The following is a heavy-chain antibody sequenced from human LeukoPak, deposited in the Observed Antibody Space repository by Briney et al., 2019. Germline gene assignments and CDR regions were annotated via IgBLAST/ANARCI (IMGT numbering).Heavy chain of an antibody. CDR3: AARRYDYGDYVVDY. CDR2: IYTSGST. CDR1: GGSISSYY. V-gene: IGHV4-4*07. J-gene: IGHJ4*02. D-gene: IGHD4-17*01. Sequence: SETLSLTCTVSGGSISSYYWSWIRQPAGKGLEWIGRIYTSGSTNYNPSLKSRVTMSVDTSKNQFSLKLSSVTAADTAVYYCAARRYDYGDYVVDYWGQGTLATVSS.